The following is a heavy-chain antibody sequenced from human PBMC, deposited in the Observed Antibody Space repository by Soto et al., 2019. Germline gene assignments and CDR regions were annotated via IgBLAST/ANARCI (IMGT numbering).Heavy chain of an antibody. Sequence: GESLKISCKGSGYSVTSYWIGWVRQMPGKGLEWMGIIYPGDPDTRYSPSFQGQVTISADKSISTAYLQWSSLQASDTAMYYCARSRYCSSTSCYTPDYYGMDVWGQGTTVTVSS. J-gene: IGHJ6*02. CDR2: IYPGDPDT. CDR1: GYSVTSYW. D-gene: IGHD2-2*02. V-gene: IGHV5-51*01. CDR3: ARSRYCSSTSCYTPDYYGMDV.